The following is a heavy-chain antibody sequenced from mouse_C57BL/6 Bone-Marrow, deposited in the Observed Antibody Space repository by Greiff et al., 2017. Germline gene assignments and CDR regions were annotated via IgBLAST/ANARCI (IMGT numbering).Heavy chain of an antibody. CDR1: GFSLTSYG. CDR2: IWSGGST. CDR3: ARNRYYSNYSYYFDY. Sequence: QVQLQQSGPGLVQPSQSLSITCTVSGFSLTSYGVHWVRQSPGKGLEWLGVIWSGGSTDYNAAFISRLSISKDNSKSQVFFKMNSLQADDTAIYYWARNRYYSNYSYYFDYWGQGTTLTVSS. D-gene: IGHD2-5*01. J-gene: IGHJ2*01. V-gene: IGHV2-2*01.